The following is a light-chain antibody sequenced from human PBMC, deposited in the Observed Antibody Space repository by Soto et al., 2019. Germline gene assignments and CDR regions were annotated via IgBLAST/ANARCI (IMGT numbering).Light chain of an antibody. CDR1: QTVLHSSNNKNY. J-gene: IGKJ2*01. Sequence: DIVMTQSPDSLSVSLGERATINCRSSQTVLHSSNNKNYLAWYQQKPGQPPKLLIYWASTRDSGVPDRFSGSGSGTDFTLTISSLEPEDFAVYYCQQNGGAYTFGQGTKLEIK. CDR2: WAS. V-gene: IGKV4-1*01. CDR3: QQNGGAYT.